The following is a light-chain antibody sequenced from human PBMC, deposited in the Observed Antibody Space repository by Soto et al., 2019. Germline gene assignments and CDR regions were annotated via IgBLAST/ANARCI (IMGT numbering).Light chain of an antibody. Sequence: QSVLTQPASVSGSPGQSITISCIGSSSDIGGYNYVSWHQQHPGKAPKLMIYDVYDRPLGVSNRFSGSKSGNTASLTISGLQGEEEAASSRSSYTDKRSYVFGAGTKVTV. CDR1: SSDIGGYNY. J-gene: IGLJ1*01. CDR3: SSYTDKRSYV. V-gene: IGLV2-14*03. CDR2: DVY.